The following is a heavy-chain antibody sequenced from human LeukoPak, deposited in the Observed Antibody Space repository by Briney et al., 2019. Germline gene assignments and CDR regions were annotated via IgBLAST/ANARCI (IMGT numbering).Heavy chain of an antibody. CDR3: AKEGQFAY. CDR2: ISPSGGDT. J-gene: IGHJ4*02. CDR1: GFTFSSYA. V-gene: IGHV3-23*01. Sequence: GGSLRLSCAASGFTFSSYAMTWVRQAPGEGLEWVSAISPSGGDTYYADSVKGRFTISRDNSKNTLYLQMNSLRVEDTAVYYCAKEGQFAYWGQGTLVTVSS. D-gene: IGHD5-24*01.